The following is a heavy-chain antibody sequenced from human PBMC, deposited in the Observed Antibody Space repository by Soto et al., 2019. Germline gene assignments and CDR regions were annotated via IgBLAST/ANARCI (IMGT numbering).Heavy chain of an antibody. V-gene: IGHV1-69*01. CDR1: GGTFSSYS. Sequence: QVQLVQSGAEVKKPGSSVKVSCKASGGTFSSYSINWVRQAPGQGLEWMGEIIPIFGTANYARKFQCRVTVTADESTSTAYRELGSLRSVDTAVYYCARDGGRHSGGIDYWGQGTLVTVSS. CDR3: ARDGGRHSGGIDY. D-gene: IGHD1-26*01. CDR2: IIPIFGTA. J-gene: IGHJ4*02.